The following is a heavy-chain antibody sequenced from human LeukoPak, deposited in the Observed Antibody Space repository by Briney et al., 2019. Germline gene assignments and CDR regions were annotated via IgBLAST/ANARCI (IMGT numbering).Heavy chain of an antibody. CDR2: IYYSGTT. CDR3: ATHYDVLTGYAAAAFDI. Sequence: PSETLSLTCTVSGGSISNYYWSWIRQPPGKGLEWIGYIYYSGTTHYNPPLESRVTMSVDTSKNQFSLKLSSVTAADTAVYYCATHYDVLTGYAAAAFDIWGQGTMVTVSS. J-gene: IGHJ3*02. D-gene: IGHD3-9*01. V-gene: IGHV4-59*08. CDR1: GGSISNYY.